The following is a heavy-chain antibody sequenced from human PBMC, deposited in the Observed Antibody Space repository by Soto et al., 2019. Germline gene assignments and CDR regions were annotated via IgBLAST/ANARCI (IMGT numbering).Heavy chain of an antibody. CDR1: GYTLTELS. D-gene: IGHD2-2*01. J-gene: IGHJ6*02. CDR2: FDPEDGET. V-gene: IGHV1-24*01. Sequence: GASVKVSCKVSGYTLTELSMHWVRQAPGKGLEWMGGFDPEDGETIYAQKFQGRVTMTEDTSTDTAYMELSSLRSEDTAVYYCATVRVVVPAAQLYYYYYGMDVWGQGTTVTVSS. CDR3: ATVRVVVPAAQLYYYYYGMDV.